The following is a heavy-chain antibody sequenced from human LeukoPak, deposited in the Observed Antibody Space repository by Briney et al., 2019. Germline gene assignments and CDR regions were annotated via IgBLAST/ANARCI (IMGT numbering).Heavy chain of an antibody. CDR1: GYTFTDYY. J-gene: IGHJ4*02. CDR2: VDPNSGGP. Sequence: ASVKVSCKASGYTFTDYYIHWVRQAPGQGLEWMGWVDPNSGGPNLAQRFQGRVTMTRDTSITTAYMELLILTSDDTAVYYCARDRKATPNWELDYWGQGTLVTVSS. CDR3: ARDRKATPNWELDY. D-gene: IGHD1-1*01. V-gene: IGHV1-2*02.